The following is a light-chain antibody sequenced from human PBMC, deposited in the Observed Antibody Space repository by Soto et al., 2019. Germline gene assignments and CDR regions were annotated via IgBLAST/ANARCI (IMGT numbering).Light chain of an antibody. CDR1: SSDVGNYKY. Sequence: QSVLTQSPSASGSPGQSVTISCTGTSSDVGNYKYVSWYQQHPGKAPKLMIYEVSKRPSGVPGRFSGSKSGNTASLTVSGLQVEDEADYYCSSYAGSNLWVFGGGTKVTVL. J-gene: IGLJ3*02. CDR3: SSYAGSNLWV. CDR2: EVS. V-gene: IGLV2-8*01.